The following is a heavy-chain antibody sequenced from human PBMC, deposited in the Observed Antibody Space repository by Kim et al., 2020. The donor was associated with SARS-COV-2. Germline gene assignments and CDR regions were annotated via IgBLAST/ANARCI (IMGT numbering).Heavy chain of an antibody. D-gene: IGHD2-21*02. CDR1: GGYISRYY. CDR3: ARHVQPILVVTAPHLRAF. V-gene: IGHV4-59*08. CDR2: IYYSWST. J-gene: IGHJ3*01. Sequence: SETLSLTCTVSGGYISRYYWSWIRQPPGKGLEWIGYIYYSWSTNYNPSLKSRVTILLDTSKNQFSPRFRSVTAADTAAYYVARHVQPILVVTAPHLRAF.